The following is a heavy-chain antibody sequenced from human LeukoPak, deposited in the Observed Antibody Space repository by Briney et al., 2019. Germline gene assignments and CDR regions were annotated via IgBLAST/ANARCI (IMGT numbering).Heavy chain of an antibody. J-gene: IGHJ4*02. CDR2: INPNSGGT. CDR3: ARDFGPITMVRGVIIVPFDY. V-gene: IGHV1-2*02. D-gene: IGHD3-10*01. CDR1: GYTFTGYY. Sequence: ASVKVSCKASGYTFTGYYMHWVRQAPGQGLEWMGWINPNSGGTNYAQKLQGRVTMTTDTSTSTAYMELRSLRSDDTAVYYCARDFGPITMVRGVIIVPFDYWGQGTLVTVSS.